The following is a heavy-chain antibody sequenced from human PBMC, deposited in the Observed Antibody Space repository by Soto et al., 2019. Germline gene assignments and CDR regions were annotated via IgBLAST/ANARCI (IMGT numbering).Heavy chain of an antibody. CDR2: IWYDGINK. J-gene: IGHJ5*02. Sequence: GGSLRLSCAASGLTFSTYGMHWVRQSPGKGLEWVAFIWYDGINKKYADSVKGRFTISRDNSKNMVFLEMNSLRVEDMAVYHCARDPIHGSGLFDAWGQGTLVTVSS. D-gene: IGHD3-10*01. V-gene: IGHV3-33*01. CDR1: GLTFSTYG. CDR3: ARDPIHGSGLFDA.